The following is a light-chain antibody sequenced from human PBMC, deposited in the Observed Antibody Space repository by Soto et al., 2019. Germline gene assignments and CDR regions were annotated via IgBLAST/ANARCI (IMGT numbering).Light chain of an antibody. CDR2: DAS. CDR3: QQYDNLPWT. V-gene: IGKV1-33*01. CDR1: QDISNY. Sequence: DIQMTQSPSSLSASVGDRGTSTCQASQDISNYLNWYQQKTGKAPKLLIYDASNLETGVPSRFSGSGSGTDFTFTISSLQHEDIATYYCQQYDNLPWTFGQGTKVDI. J-gene: IGKJ1*01.